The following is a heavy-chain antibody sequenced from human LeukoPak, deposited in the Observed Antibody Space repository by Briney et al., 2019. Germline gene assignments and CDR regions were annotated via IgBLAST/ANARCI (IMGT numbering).Heavy chain of an antibody. Sequence: GGSLRLSCAASGFTFSDYYMSWIRQAPGKGLEWVSYISSSGSTIYYADSVKGRFTISRDNAKNSLYLQMNSLRAEDTAVYYCARDLDSGSQVYYYYMDVWGKGTTVTVSS. CDR2: ISSSGSTI. J-gene: IGHJ6*03. CDR3: ARDLDSGSQVYYYYMDV. CDR1: GFTFSDYY. D-gene: IGHD1-26*01. V-gene: IGHV3-11*04.